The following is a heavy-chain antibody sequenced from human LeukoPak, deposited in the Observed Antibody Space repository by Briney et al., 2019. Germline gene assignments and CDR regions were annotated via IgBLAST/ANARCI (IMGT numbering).Heavy chain of an antibody. CDR2: INHSGST. CDR1: GGSFSGYY. Sequence: SETLSLTCAVYGGSFSGYYWSWIRQPPGKGLEWIGEINHSGSTNYNPSLKRRVNISVDTSKNQFSLKLSSVTAADTAVYYCARGLYCSSTSCHPVPFDPWGQGTLVTVSS. J-gene: IGHJ5*02. D-gene: IGHD2-2*01. CDR3: ARGLYCSSTSCHPVPFDP. V-gene: IGHV4-34*01.